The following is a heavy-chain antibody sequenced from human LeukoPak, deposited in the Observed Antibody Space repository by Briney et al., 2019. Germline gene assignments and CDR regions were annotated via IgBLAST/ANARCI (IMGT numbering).Heavy chain of an antibody. D-gene: IGHD3-3*01. CDR2: IISSSSTT. CDR1: GFTFSSYA. J-gene: IGHJ5*02. V-gene: IGHV3-48*01. Sequence: SGGSLRLSCAASGFTFSSYAMSWVRQAPGKGLEWVSYIISSSSTTYYADSVKGRFTISRDNAKNSLYLQMNSLGAEDTAVYYCARREGQVLRFLEWTPRRFSWFDPWGQGTLVTVSS. CDR3: ARREGQVLRFLEWTPRRFSWFDP.